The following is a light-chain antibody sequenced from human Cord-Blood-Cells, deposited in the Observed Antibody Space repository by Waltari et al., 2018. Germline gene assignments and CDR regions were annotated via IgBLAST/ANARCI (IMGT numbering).Light chain of an antibody. CDR1: QRVSSY. Sequence: EIVLTQSPATLSLSPGERATLSCRASQRVSSYLAWYQQKLGQATRLLIYDGSNRATGIPARFSGSGSGTDFTLTISSLEPEDFAVYYCQQRSNWPPFTFGPGTKVDI. CDR3: QQRSNWPPFT. J-gene: IGKJ3*01. V-gene: IGKV3-11*01. CDR2: DGS.